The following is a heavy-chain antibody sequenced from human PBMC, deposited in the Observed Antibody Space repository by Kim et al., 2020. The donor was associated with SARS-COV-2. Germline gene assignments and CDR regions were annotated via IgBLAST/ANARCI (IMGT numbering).Heavy chain of an antibody. J-gene: IGHJ2*01. D-gene: IGHD5-12*01. CDR2: ISYDGSDK. CDR3: ARGRVVTKDGWYFDV. CDR1: GFSFSSYG. Sequence: GGSLRLSCAASGFSFSSYGMHWVRQAPGKGLECVAFISYDGSDKFYADSVKGRLTISRDNSNNTLSRQPNSLRAEDTAVFYCARGRVVTKDGWYFDVWGRGPLVTVSS. V-gene: IGHV3-33*01.